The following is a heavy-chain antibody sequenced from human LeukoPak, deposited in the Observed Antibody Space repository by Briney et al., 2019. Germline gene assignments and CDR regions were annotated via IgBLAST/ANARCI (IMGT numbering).Heavy chain of an antibody. CDR1: GFALSSHW. CDR3: ARNNGMDV. J-gene: IGHJ6*02. Sequence: PGGSLRLSCAAPGFALSSHWMTWVRQVPGRGPEWVANVNRDGSETYYLDSVKGRFTIPKDNAKNSLYLQMNSLRAEDTALYHCARNNGMDVWGQGTTVIVSS. CDR2: VNRDGSET. V-gene: IGHV3-7*03.